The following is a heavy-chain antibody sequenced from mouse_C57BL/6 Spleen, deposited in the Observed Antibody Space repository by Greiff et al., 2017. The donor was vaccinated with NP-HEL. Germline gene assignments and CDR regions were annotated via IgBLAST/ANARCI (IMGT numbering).Heavy chain of an antibody. Sequence: EVQLQESGPELVKPGASVKISCKASGYSFTDYNMNWVKQSNGKSLEWIGVINPNYGTTSYNQKFKGKATLTVDQSSSTAYMQLNSLTSEDSAVYYCALPYYYGSSYWYFDVWGTGTTVTVSS. CDR2: INPNYGTT. CDR3: ALPYYYGSSYWYFDV. D-gene: IGHD1-1*01. J-gene: IGHJ1*03. V-gene: IGHV1-39*01. CDR1: GYSFTDYN.